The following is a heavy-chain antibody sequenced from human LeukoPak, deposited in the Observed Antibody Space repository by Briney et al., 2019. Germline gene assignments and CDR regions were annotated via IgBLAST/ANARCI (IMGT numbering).Heavy chain of an antibody. CDR2: ISGSGGST. J-gene: IGHJ4*02. V-gene: IGHV3-23*01. CDR1: GFTFSSYA. Sequence: GGSLRLSCAASGFTFSSYAMSSVRQAPGKGLEWVSAISGSGGSTYYAHSVKGRFTISRDNTKNTLYLQMNSPRAEDTDVYYCAKKGVDWFGEYYIDYWGQGTLVTVSS. CDR3: AKKGVDWFGEYYIDY. D-gene: IGHD3-10*01.